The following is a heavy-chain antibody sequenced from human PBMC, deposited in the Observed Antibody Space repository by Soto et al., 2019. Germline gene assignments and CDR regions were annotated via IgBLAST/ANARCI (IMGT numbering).Heavy chain of an antibody. CDR3: ARGVFIGTPPDY. CDR1: GYNFGAYW. D-gene: IGHD1-7*01. J-gene: IGHJ4*02. V-gene: IGHV5-51*01. CDR2: IFPGDSDT. Sequence: PGESLKISCKASGYNFGAYWIGWVRQMPGRGLEWMGIIFPGDSDTRYSPSFQGQVTISADKSISAVYLQWRSLKASDTATYFCARGVFIGTPPDYWGQGTRVTVSS.